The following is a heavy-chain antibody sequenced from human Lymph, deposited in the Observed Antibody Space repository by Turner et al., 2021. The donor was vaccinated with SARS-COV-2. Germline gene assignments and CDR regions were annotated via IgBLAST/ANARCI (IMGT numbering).Heavy chain of an antibody. CDR3: AKNEMAMIVVVITLFDY. Sequence: EVQLLESGGGLVQPGGSLTLSCAASGFTFSSYATSWVRQAPGKGLEWVSVISGSVGSTYYADAVKGRFTISRDNSKNTLYLQMNSLRAEDTAVYYCAKNEMAMIVVVITLFDYWGQGTLVTVSS. CDR1: GFTFSSYA. V-gene: IGHV3-23*01. CDR2: ISGSVGST. J-gene: IGHJ4*02. D-gene: IGHD3-22*01.